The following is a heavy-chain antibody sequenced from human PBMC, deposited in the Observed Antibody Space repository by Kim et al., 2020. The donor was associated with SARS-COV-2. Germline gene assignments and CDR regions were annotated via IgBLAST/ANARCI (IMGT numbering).Heavy chain of an antibody. Sequence: YNPSLKSRVTISVDTSKNQFSLKLSSVTAADTAVYYCARIDYGGNLKLDYWGQGTLVTVSS. D-gene: IGHD4-17*01. V-gene: IGHV4-39*01. CDR3: ARIDYGGNLKLDY. J-gene: IGHJ4*02.